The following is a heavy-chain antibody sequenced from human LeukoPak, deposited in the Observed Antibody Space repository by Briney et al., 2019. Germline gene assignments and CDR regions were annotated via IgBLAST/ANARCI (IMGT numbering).Heavy chain of an antibody. J-gene: IGHJ4*02. CDR2: IKQDGSEK. CDR3: ARKGGYSSGYYY. D-gene: IGHD3-22*01. CDR1: GFTYSDYW. Sequence: GGSLRLSCAASGFTYSDYWMTWVRQAPGKGLEWVANIKQDGSEKDYVDSVKGRFTISRDNAKNSLYLQMDSLRVEDTAVYYCARKGGYSSGYYYWGQGTLVTVSS. V-gene: IGHV3-7*01.